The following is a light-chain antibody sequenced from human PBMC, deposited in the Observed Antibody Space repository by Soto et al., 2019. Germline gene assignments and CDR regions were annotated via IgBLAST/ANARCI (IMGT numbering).Light chain of an antibody. CDR1: QSLGRR. Sequence: DIQMTQSPSSLSASVGDRVTITCRASQSLGRRLTGYQQKPGEAPKLLIYEKSNLQNRVPSRFSGSGSETDFTLTINSLQPEDFATYYCQQSFGPPYTFGQGNKLE. V-gene: IGKV1-39*01. J-gene: IGKJ2*01. CDR3: QQSFGPPYT. CDR2: EKS.